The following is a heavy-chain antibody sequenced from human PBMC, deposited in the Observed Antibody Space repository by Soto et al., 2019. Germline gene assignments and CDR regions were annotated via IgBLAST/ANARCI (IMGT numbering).Heavy chain of an antibody. CDR1: GFTFSDFG. V-gene: IGHV3-23*01. CDR3: AKDAGNEESLFDY. Sequence: GGSLRLSCEASGFTFSDFGMSWVRQIPGKGLEWVSTVNNDGRNTHYADSVEGRFTISRDNSKNTLYLQMGSLRAEDTAIYYCAKDAGNEESLFDYWGQGTLVTVPQ. CDR2: VNNDGRNT. J-gene: IGHJ4*02.